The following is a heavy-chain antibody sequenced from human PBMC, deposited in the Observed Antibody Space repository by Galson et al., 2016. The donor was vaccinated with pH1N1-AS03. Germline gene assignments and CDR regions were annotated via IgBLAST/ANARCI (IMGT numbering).Heavy chain of an antibody. CDR1: GGSMNDFY. J-gene: IGHJ6*02. CDR2: IFYTGNT. Sequence: SETLSLTCTVSGGSMNDFYWNWIRQPPGKGLEWIGYIFYTGNTKYNPSLKSRLTISVDTSRSRFSLRLSSVTAADTAVYYCARQGGYSSSWYVWGQGTTVTVSS. V-gene: IGHV4-59*08. CDR3: ARQGGYSSSWYV. D-gene: IGHD6-13*01.